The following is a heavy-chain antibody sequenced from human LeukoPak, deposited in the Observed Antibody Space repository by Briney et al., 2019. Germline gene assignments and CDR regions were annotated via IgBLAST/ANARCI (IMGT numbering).Heavy chain of an antibody. J-gene: IGHJ4*02. D-gene: IGHD5-18*01. Sequence: GESLKISCKGSGYSFTNYWIGWVRQMPGKGLEWMGIIYPGDSDTRYSPSFQGQVTISADKSISTAYLQWGSLKASDTAMYYCARRLRGYSYGYDYWGQGTLVTVSS. V-gene: IGHV5-51*01. CDR2: IYPGDSDT. CDR1: GYSFTNYW. CDR3: ARRLRGYSYGYDY.